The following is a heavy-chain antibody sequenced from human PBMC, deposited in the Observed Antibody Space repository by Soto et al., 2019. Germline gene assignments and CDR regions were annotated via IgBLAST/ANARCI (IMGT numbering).Heavy chain of an antibody. CDR1: GFTFSSYS. CDR2: ISSSSSYI. CDR3: ARDRAVLLWFGEFSDAFDI. D-gene: IGHD3-10*01. J-gene: IGHJ3*02. V-gene: IGHV3-21*01. Sequence: PGGSLRLSCAASGFTFSSYSMNWVRQAPGKGLEWVSSISSSSSYIYYADSVKGRFTISRDNAKNSLYLQMNSLRAEDTAVYYCARDRAVLLWFGEFSDAFDIWGQGTMVTVSS.